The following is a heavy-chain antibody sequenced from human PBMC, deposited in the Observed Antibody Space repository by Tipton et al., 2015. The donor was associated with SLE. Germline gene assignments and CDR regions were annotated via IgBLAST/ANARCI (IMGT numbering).Heavy chain of an antibody. Sequence: TLSLTCAVYGGSFSGYYWSWIRQPPGKGLEWIGEINHSGSTNYNPSLKSRVTISVDTSKNQFSLKLSSVTAADTAVYYCARGLRPIGYYYYYMDVWGKGTTVTVSS. CDR3: ARGLRPIGYYYYYMDV. CDR2: INHSGST. J-gene: IGHJ6*03. D-gene: IGHD4-17*01. CDR1: GGSFSGYY. V-gene: IGHV4-34*01.